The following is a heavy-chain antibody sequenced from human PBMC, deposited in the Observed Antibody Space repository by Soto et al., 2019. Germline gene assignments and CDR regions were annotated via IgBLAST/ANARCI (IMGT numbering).Heavy chain of an antibody. CDR2: ISSSSSYI. CDR3: ARDLVGATTMFAFDI. Sequence: PGGSLRLSCAASGFTFSSYSMNWVRQAPGKGLEWVSSISSSSSYIYYADSVKGRFTIPRDNAKNSLYLQMNSLRAEDTAVYYCARDLVGATTMFAFDIWGQGKLVTV. CDR1: GFTFSSYS. D-gene: IGHD1-26*01. J-gene: IGHJ3*02. V-gene: IGHV3-21*01.